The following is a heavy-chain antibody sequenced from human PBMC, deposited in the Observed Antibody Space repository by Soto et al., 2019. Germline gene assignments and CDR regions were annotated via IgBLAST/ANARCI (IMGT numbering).Heavy chain of an antibody. CDR1: GFTFSSFW. D-gene: IGHD6-19*01. Sequence: GGSLRLSCAASGFTFSSFWMRWVRQAPGKGLEWVASIKQDGREKYYLDSVKGRFTISRDNAKNSLYLQMNSLRAEDTALYYCARDSVRAVSTDWGQGTLDTVYS. V-gene: IGHV3-7*01. CDR2: IKQDGREK. J-gene: IGHJ4*02. CDR3: ARDSVRAVSTD.